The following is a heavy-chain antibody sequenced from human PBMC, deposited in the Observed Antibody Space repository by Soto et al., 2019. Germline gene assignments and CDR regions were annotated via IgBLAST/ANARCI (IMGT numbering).Heavy chain of an antibody. CDR2: INAGNGNT. V-gene: IGHV1-3*01. Sequence: ASVKVSCKASGYTFTSYAMHWVRQAPGQRLEWMGWINAGNGNTKYSQKFQGRVTITRDTSASTAYMELSSLRSEDTAVYYCARDLPGIAALFDPWGQGTLVTVSS. CDR1: GYTFTSYA. CDR3: ARDLPGIAALFDP. D-gene: IGHD6-13*01. J-gene: IGHJ5*02.